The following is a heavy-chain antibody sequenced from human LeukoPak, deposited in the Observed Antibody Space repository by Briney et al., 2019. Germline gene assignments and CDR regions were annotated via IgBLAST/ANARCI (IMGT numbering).Heavy chain of an antibody. CDR3: ARRGSSWYRTRENWFDP. CDR1: GYSFTSYW. CDR2: IYPGDSDT. V-gene: IGHV5-51*01. Sequence: GESLKISCKGSGYSFTSYWIGWVRQMPGKGLEWMGIIYPGDSDTRYSPSFQGQVTISADKSISTAYLQWSSLKASDSAMYYCARRGSSWYRTRENWFDPWGQGTLVTVSS. J-gene: IGHJ5*02. D-gene: IGHD6-13*01.